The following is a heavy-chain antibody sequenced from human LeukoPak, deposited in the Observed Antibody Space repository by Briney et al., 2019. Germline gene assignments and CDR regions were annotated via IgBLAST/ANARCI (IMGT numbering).Heavy chain of an antibody. CDR2: IIPIFGTA. CDR1: GYIFTDYY. J-gene: IGHJ4*02. CDR3: ASRYYYDSSGYYDVDY. D-gene: IGHD3-22*01. Sequence: SVKVSCKASGYIFTDYYMHWVRQAPGQGLEWMGGIIPIFGTANYAQKFQGRVTITADESTSTAYMELSSLRSEDTAVYYCASRYYYDSSGYYDVDYWGQGTLVTVSS. V-gene: IGHV1-69*13.